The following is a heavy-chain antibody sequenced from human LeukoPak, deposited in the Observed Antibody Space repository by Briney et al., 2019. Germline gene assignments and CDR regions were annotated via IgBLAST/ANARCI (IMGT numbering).Heavy chain of an antibody. Sequence: ASVKVSCKASGYTFTDYYMHWVRQAPGQGLEWMGIINPSGGSTSYAQKFQGRVTMTRDTSTSTVYMELSSLRSEDTAVYYCARAAGSWDYYDSSGYSGTIDYWGQGTLVTVSS. J-gene: IGHJ4*02. D-gene: IGHD3-22*01. CDR2: INPSGGST. V-gene: IGHV1-46*01. CDR1: GYTFTDYY. CDR3: ARAAGSWDYYDSSGYSGTIDY.